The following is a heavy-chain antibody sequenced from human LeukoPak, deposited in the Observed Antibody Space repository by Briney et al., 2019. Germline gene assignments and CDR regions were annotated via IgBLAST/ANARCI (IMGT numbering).Heavy chain of an antibody. CDR2: ISYDGSNK. CDR1: GFTFSSYA. D-gene: IGHD3-22*01. CDR3: ARGVGYYDYVDY. J-gene: IGHJ4*02. Sequence: HPGGFLRLSCAASGFTFSSYAMHWVRQAPGKGLEWVAVISYDGSNKYYADSVKGRFTISRDNSKNTLYLQMNSLRAEDTAVYYCARGVGYYDYVDYWGQGTLVTVSS. V-gene: IGHV3-30-3*01.